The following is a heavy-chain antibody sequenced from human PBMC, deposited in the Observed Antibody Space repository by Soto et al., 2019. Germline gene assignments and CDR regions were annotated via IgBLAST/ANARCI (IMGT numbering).Heavy chain of an antibody. J-gene: IGHJ4*03. V-gene: IGHV4-4*02. CDR1: GGSITSGHW. D-gene: IGHD2-8*02. CDR3: ATRETRTGGPV. CDR2: ISLNGDI. Sequence: QVQLQESGPGLVESSGTLSLTCAVYGGSITSGHWWTWVRQSPRKGLEWIGEISLNGDINYSPSRHRGVTVAMVMSRNHLCLRLTSVTAAHTAVYYCATRETRTGGPVRGPGTVVTVSS.